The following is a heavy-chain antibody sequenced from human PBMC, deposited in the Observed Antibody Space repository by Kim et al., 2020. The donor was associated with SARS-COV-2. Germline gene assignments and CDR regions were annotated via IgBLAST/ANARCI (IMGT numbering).Heavy chain of an antibody. CDR1: GFTFSSYD. V-gene: IGHV3-13*01. D-gene: IGHD4-17*01. CDR3: ARADYGDNYYYYYGMDV. J-gene: IGHJ6*02. Sequence: GGSLRLFCAASGFTFSSYDMHWVRQPTGKGLEWVSAIGTAGDTYYPGSVKGRFTISRENAKNSLYLQMNSLRAGDTAVYYCARADYGDNYYYYYGMDVWGQGTTVTVSS. CDR2: IGTAGDT.